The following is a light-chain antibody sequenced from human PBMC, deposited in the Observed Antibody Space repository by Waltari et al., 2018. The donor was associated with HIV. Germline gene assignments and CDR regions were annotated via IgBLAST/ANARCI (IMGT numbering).Light chain of an antibody. Sequence: QSVLTQPPSASGTPGQRVTISCSGSSSNIGSNYVYWYQQLPGTAPKRLIYRNNQRPSGVPDRFSGSKSGTSASLAISGLRSEDEADYYCAAWDDSLRVGGGTKLTVL. V-gene: IGLV1-47*01. J-gene: IGLJ2*01. CDR3: AAWDDSLR. CDR1: SSNIGSNY. CDR2: RNN.